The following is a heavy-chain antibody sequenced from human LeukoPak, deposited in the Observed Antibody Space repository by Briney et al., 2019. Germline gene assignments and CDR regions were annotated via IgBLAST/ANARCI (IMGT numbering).Heavy chain of an antibody. CDR3: AREYKTKEPAYYFDY. J-gene: IGHJ4*02. CDR1: GGSISSGGYY. V-gene: IGHV4-31*11. Sequence: SQTLSLTCAVSGGSISSGGYYWSWIRQHPGKGLEWIGYIYYSGSTYYNPSLKSRVTISVDTSKNQFSLKLSSVTAADTAVYYCAREYKTKEPAYYFDYWGQGTLVTVSS. CDR2: IYYSGST. D-gene: IGHD1-1*01.